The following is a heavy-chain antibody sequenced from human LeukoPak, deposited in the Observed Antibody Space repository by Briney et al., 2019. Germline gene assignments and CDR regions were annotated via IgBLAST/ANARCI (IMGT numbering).Heavy chain of an antibody. D-gene: IGHD6-13*01. Sequence: PSQTLSLTCTVSGGSISSGGYYWSWIRQPPGKGLEWIGYIYHSGSTYYNPSLKSRVTISVDRSKNQFSLKLSSVTAADTAVYYCARVSGIAAAGDFDYWGQGTLVTVSS. V-gene: IGHV4-30-2*01. CDR2: IYHSGST. CDR3: ARVSGIAAAGDFDY. CDR1: GGSISSGGYY. J-gene: IGHJ4*02.